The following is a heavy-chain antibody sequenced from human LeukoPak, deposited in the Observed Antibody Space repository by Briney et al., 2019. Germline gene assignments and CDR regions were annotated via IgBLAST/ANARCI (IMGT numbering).Heavy chain of an antibody. V-gene: IGHV4-39*01. CDR3: ARHSGSGSLSRPFDP. J-gene: IGHJ5*02. D-gene: IGHD3-10*01. CDR1: GASVSSGSFY. Sequence: KPSETLSLTCSVSGASVSSGSFYWGWLRQSPGRGLDGFATTYYIGSTYYAPSIKSRVSISIAPSNNQFSLNVKSVSAADTAVYYCARHSGSGSLSRPFDPWGQGTLVTVTS. CDR2: TYYIGST.